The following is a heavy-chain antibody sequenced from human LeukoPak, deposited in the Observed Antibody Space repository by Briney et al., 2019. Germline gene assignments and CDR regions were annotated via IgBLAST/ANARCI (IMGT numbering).Heavy chain of an antibody. CDR3: ASIGIGGGATKPL. CDR2: IESDAVFE. D-gene: IGHD1-26*01. Sequence: GGSLRLSCVASGFIFNGHDMQWVRQAPGKGLEWVALIESDAVFEDYADSVKGRFTISRDNSKDTLYLQMNSLRAEDTAVYYCASIGIGGGATKPLWGQGTLVTVSS. CDR1: GFIFNGHD. V-gene: IGHV3-30*12. J-gene: IGHJ4*02.